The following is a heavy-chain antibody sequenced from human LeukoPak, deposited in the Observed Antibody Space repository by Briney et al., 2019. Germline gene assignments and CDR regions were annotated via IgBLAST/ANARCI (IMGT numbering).Heavy chain of an antibody. D-gene: IGHD1-26*01. CDR1: GFTFTNYW. J-gene: IGHJ3*02. CDR2: IKQDRSEK. CDR3: ARDPVPHSGNNAFDI. Sequence: PGGSLRLSCAASGFTFTNYWMSWVRQAPGKGLELVANIKQDRSEKYYVDSVKGRFTISRDNAKNSLYLQMNSLRAEDTAVYYCARDPVPHSGNNAFDIWGQGTMVTVSS. V-gene: IGHV3-7*03.